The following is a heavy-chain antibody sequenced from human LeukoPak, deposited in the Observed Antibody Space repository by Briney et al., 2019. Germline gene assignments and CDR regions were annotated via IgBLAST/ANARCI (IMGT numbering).Heavy chain of an antibody. Sequence: GGSLRLSCAASGFTFSDYYMSWIRHAPGKGLVWVSRINTGGSTTDYADSVKGRFTISRDNAKNTLYLQMNSLRAEDTAVYYCSRDLRGRDDYWGQGILVIVSS. D-gene: IGHD5-24*01. J-gene: IGHJ4*02. V-gene: IGHV3-74*01. CDR3: SRDLRGRDDY. CDR1: GFTFSDYY. CDR2: INTGGSTT.